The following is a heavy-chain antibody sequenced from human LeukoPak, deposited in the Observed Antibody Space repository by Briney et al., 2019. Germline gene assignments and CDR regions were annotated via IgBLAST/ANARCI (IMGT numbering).Heavy chain of an antibody. D-gene: IGHD7-27*01. CDR1: GGSIGTYY. V-gene: IGHV4-4*07. J-gene: IGHJ4*02. CDR3: VRDGPSWGLL. CDR2: VFTTGGA. Sequence: KASETLSLTCTVSGGSIGTYYWSWIRQPAGKGLKWIGRVFTTGGANYNPSLKSRVTMSLDTSRNLFSLKLNSVTAADTAVYYCVRDGPSWGLLWGQGALVTVSS.